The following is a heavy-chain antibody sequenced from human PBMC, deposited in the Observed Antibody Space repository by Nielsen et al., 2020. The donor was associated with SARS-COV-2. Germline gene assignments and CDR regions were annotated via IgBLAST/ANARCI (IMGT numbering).Heavy chain of an antibody. Sequence: GESLKISCAASGFTFSSYGMHWVRQAPGKGLEWVAVIWYDGSNKYYADSVKGRFTISRDNSKNTLYLQMNSLRAEDTAVYYCASELVPGYYGMDVWGQRTTVTVSS. CDR3: ASELVPGYYGMDV. CDR2: IWYDGSNK. V-gene: IGHV3-33*01. CDR1: GFTFSSYG. D-gene: IGHD6-13*01. J-gene: IGHJ6*02.